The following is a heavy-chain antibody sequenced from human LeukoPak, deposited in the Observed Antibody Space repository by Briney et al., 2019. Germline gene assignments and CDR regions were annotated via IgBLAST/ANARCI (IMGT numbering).Heavy chain of an antibody. Sequence: GGSLRLSCAASGFTFGNAWMSWVRQAPGKGLEWVAVISYDGSNKYYADSVKGRFTISRDNSKNTLYLQMNSLRAEDTAVYYCAKSYDFWSGADYWGQGTLVTVSS. CDR2: ISYDGSNK. CDR1: GFTFGNAW. J-gene: IGHJ4*02. V-gene: IGHV3-30*18. CDR3: AKSYDFWSGADY. D-gene: IGHD3-3*01.